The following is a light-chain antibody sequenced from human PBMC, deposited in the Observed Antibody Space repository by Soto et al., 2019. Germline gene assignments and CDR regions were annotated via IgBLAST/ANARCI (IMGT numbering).Light chain of an antibody. CDR2: GVS. CDR1: SSDIGGHND. Sequence: QSALTQPASVSGSPGQSITISCTGTSSDIGGHNDVSWYQQHPGKAPKLLIYGVSNRPSGVSNRFSASKSGNTASLTISGLQAEDETDYYCCSYTSNITPDVFGTGTKVNVL. J-gene: IGLJ1*01. V-gene: IGLV2-14*01. CDR3: CSYTSNITPDV.